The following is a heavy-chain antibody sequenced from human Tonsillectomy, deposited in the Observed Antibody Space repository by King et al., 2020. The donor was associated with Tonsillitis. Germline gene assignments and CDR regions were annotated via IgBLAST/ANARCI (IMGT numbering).Heavy chain of an antibody. V-gene: IGHV3-49*03. J-gene: IGHJ4*02. Sequence: VQLVESGGGLGQPGRSLRLSGTTSGFPFADYSMSWFRQAPGKGLEWVGHIRITVSGGAIHFAASVKGRFTISRDYSRSIAYLQRNGLKTEDIAVYYCSTKFGGTYTHYFDYWGQGTLVAVSP. D-gene: IGHD1-14*01. CDR2: IRITVSGGAI. CDR1: GFPFADYS. CDR3: STKFGGTYTHYFDY.